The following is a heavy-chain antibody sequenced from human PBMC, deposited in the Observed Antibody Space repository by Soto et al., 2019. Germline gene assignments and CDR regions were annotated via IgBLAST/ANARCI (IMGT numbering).Heavy chain of an antibody. CDR2: ISGSCGST. Sequence: LXLSGAASSFTFSIYAMSWVRQAPGKGLEWVSAISGSCGSTYYADSVKGRFTISRDNSKNTLYLQMNSLRAEDTAVYYCAKASGPFQNWGQGTLVTVSS. D-gene: IGHD6-19*01. CDR1: SFTFSIYA. J-gene: IGHJ1*01. CDR3: AKASGPFQN. V-gene: IGHV3-23*01.